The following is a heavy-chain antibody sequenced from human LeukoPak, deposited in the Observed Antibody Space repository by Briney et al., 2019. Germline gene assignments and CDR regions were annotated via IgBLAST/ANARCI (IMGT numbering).Heavy chain of an antibody. Sequence: GGSLRLSCAASGFTFSSFWMCWVRQAPGKGLEWVASIKQDGSEKYYVDSVKGRFTISRDNAKNSLYVQMNSLRAEDTAVYYCVSSVAGYFDYWGQGTLVTVSS. J-gene: IGHJ4*02. D-gene: IGHD6-19*01. CDR2: IKQDGSEK. V-gene: IGHV3-7*01. CDR3: VSSVAGYFDY. CDR1: GFTFSSFW.